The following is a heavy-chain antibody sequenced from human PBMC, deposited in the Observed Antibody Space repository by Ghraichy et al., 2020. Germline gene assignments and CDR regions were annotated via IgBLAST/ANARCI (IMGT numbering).Heavy chain of an antibody. J-gene: IGHJ6*02. D-gene: IGHD3-22*01. CDR3: ARGYYDNSGYYLQNSYYALDV. CDR1: GGSISSYY. CDR2: IYYSGST. V-gene: IGHV4-59*01. Sequence: GSLRLSCTVSGGSISSYYWSWIRQPPGKRLEWIGYIYYSGSTNNNPSLKSRVTMSVDTAKKQFSLKLSSVTAADTAVYYCARGYYDNSGYYLQNSYYALDVWGQGTTVTVSS.